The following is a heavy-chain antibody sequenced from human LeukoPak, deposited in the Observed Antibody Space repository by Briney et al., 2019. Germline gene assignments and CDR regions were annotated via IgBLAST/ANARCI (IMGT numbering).Heavy chain of an antibody. Sequence: KPGGSLRLSCAASGFTFSTYSMSWVRRAPGKGLEWVSCITSSNYMYYADSVKGRFTISRDNASNSLYLQMNSLRAEDTAVYYCARDNWGPDYWGQGILVTVSS. D-gene: IGHD7-27*01. J-gene: IGHJ4*02. V-gene: IGHV3-69-1*01. CDR3: ARDNWGPDY. CDR1: GFTFSTYS. CDR2: ITSSNYM.